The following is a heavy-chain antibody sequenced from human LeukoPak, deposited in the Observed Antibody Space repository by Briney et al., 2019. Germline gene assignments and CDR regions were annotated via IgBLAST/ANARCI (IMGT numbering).Heavy chain of an antibody. D-gene: IGHD5-24*01. V-gene: IGHV1-2*02. CDR3: AREPEMATMISLWFDP. Sequence: ASVKVSCKASGGTFSSYAISWVRQAPGQGLEWMGWINPNSGGTNYAQKFQGRVTMTRDTSISTAYMELSRLRSDDTAVYYCAREPEMATMISLWFDPWGQGTLVTVSS. CDR2: INPNSGGT. CDR1: GGTFSSYA. J-gene: IGHJ5*02.